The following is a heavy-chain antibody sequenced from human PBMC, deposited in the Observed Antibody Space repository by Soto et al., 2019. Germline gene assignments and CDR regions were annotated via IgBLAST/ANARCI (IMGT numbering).Heavy chain of an antibody. CDR3: ARARLCYYIFSGDYQITPIDY. J-gene: IGHJ4*02. V-gene: IGHV4-31*03. CDR2: IYYSGST. CDR1: GGSISSGGYY. D-gene: IGHD3-9*01. Sequence: SETLSLTCTVSGGSISSGGYYWSWIRQHPGKGLEWIGCIYYSGSTYYNPSLKSRVTISVDTSKNQFSLKLSSVTAADTAVYYCARARLCYYIFSGDYQITPIDYWGQGTLVTVSS.